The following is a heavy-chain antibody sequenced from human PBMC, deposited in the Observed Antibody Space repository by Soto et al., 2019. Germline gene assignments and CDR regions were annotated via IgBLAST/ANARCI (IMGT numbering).Heavy chain of an antibody. CDR2: IYHSGST. CDR1: GGSISSGGYS. V-gene: IGHV4-30-2*01. D-gene: IGHD2-15*01. J-gene: IGHJ6*02. Sequence: SETLSLTCAVSGGSISSGGYSWSWIRQPPGKGLEWIGYIYHSGSTYYNPSLKSRVTISVDRSKNQFSLKLSSVTTADTAVYYCARHLTYCSAGSCYSDFPYYGMDVWGQGTTVTVSS. CDR3: ARHLTYCSAGSCYSDFPYYGMDV.